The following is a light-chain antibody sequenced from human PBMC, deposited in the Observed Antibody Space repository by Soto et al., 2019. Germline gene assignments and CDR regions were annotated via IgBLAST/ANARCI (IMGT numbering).Light chain of an antibody. Sequence: DIQMTQSPPTLSASVGDRVTITCRASQRISSWLAWYQQKPGKAPKLLIYKASTLESGVPSRFSGSGSGTEFTLTISSLQPDDFATYYCQQYKTYSQTFGQGTRVEIK. CDR2: KAS. CDR1: QRISSW. V-gene: IGKV1-5*03. J-gene: IGKJ1*01. CDR3: QQYKTYSQT.